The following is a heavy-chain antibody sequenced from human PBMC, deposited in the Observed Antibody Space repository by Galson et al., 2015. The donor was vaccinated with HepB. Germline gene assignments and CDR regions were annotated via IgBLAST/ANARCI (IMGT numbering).Heavy chain of an antibody. D-gene: IGHD2-2*03. CDR2: IYYSGST. J-gene: IGHJ4*02. V-gene: IGHV4-59*01. Sequence: ETLSLTCTVSGGSISSYYWSWIRQPPGKGLEWIGYIYYSGSTNYNPSLKSRVTISVDTSNNQFSLKLSSVTAADTAVYYCARLDQGGVDYWGQGTLVTVSS. CDR3: ARLDQGGVDY. CDR1: GGSISSYY.